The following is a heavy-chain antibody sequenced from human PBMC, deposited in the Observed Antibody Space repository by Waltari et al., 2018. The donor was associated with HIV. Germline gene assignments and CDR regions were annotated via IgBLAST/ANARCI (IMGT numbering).Heavy chain of an antibody. Sequence: EVQLLESGGGLVQPGGSLRLSCAASGFTFSSYAMSWVRQAPGNGLDGVSAIRGSCGSTYYADSVKGRFTISRDNSKNTLYRQMNSLRAEDTAVYYCAKGCGSGYYYYGMDVWGQGTTVTVSS. V-gene: IGHV3-23*01. J-gene: IGHJ6*02. D-gene: IGHD2-21*01. CDR3: AKGCGSGYYYYGMDV. CDR2: IRGSCGST. CDR1: GFTFSSYA.